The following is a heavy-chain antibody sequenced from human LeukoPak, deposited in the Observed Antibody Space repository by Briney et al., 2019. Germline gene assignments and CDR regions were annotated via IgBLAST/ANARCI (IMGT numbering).Heavy chain of an antibody. CDR3: ARGPGNAGYSSSWYEDYYYMDV. Sequence: ASVKVSCKASGYTFTGYYMHWVRQAPGQGLEWMGWINPNSGGTNYAQKFQGWVTMTRDTSISTAYMELSRLRSDDTAVYYCARGPGNAGYSSSWYEDYYYMDVWGKGTTVTVSS. D-gene: IGHD6-13*01. V-gene: IGHV1-2*04. J-gene: IGHJ6*03. CDR2: INPNSGGT. CDR1: GYTFTGYY.